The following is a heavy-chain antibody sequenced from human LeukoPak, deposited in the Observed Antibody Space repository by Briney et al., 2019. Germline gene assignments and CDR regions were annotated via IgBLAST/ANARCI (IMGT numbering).Heavy chain of an antibody. D-gene: IGHD3-22*01. V-gene: IGHV4-59*02. Sequence: SETLSLTCTVSGGSVTSNYWSWIRQPPRKGLELIWYVSYSGSTNSNPSLKSRVTISVDTSKNQFSLKLSSVTAADTAVYYCERRTFYSDTKRPYAFDSWGQGTMVTVSS. CDR1: GGSVTSNY. CDR2: VSYSGST. CDR3: ERRTFYSDTKRPYAFDS. J-gene: IGHJ3*02.